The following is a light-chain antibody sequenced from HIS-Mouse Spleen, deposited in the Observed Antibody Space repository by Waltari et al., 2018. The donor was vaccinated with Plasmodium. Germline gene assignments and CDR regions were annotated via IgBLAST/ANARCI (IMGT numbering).Light chain of an antibody. Sequence: QSALTQPASVSGSPGQSSTISSTRTRRYSWRYTLVSLYQQHPGNAPKLMIYEGSKRPSGVSNRFSGSKSGNTASLTISGLQAEDEADYYCCSYAGSRVFGGGTKLTVL. CDR1: RRYSWRYTL. CDR2: EGS. V-gene: IGLV2-23*01. CDR3: CSYAGSRV. J-gene: IGLJ2*01.